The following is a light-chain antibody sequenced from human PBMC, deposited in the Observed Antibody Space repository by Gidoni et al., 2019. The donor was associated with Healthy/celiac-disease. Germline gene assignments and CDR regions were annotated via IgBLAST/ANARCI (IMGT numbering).Light chain of an antibody. Sequence: TCSGDKLGDKYACWYQQKPGQSPVLVIYQDSKRPSRIPERFSGSNSGNTATLTISGTQAMDEADYYCQAWDSSTAVFGGGTKLTVL. CDR1: KLGDKY. J-gene: IGLJ2*01. V-gene: IGLV3-1*01. CDR2: QDS. CDR3: QAWDSSTAV.